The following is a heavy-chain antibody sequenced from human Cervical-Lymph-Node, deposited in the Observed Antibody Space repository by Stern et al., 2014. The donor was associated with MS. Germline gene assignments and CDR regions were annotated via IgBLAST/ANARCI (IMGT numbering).Heavy chain of an antibody. Sequence: QVQLVQSGAEVRKPGASVKGSCKASGYTFTSYYMHWVRPAPGQGLEWMGIINPSGGSTSYAQKFQGRVTMTRDTSTSTVYMELSSLRSEDTAVYYCARDHNYDILTGYSPYYYYYGMDVWGQGTTVTVSS. CDR2: INPSGGST. CDR3: ARDHNYDILTGYSPYYYYYGMDV. V-gene: IGHV1-46*01. J-gene: IGHJ6*02. CDR1: GYTFTSYY. D-gene: IGHD3-9*01.